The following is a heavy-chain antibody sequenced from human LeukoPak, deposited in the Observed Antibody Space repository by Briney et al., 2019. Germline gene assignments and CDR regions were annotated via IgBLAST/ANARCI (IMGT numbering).Heavy chain of an antibody. CDR3: ARDHPRSYIVVVPAADLDY. D-gene: IGHD2-2*01. CDR1: GYTFTSYG. Sequence: ASVKVSCKASGYTFTSYGISWVRQAPGKGLEWMGWISAYNGNTNYAQNLQGRVTMTTDTSTSTAYMELRSLRSDDTAVYYCARDHPRSYIVVVPAADLDYWGQGTLVTVSS. CDR2: ISAYNGNT. V-gene: IGHV1-18*01. J-gene: IGHJ4*02.